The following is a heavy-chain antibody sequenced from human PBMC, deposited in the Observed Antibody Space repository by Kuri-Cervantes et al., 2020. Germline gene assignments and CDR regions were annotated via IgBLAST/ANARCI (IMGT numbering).Heavy chain of an antibody. V-gene: IGHV3-53*01. D-gene: IGHD1-26*01. CDR3: AREAGVGARYYDY. CDR2: LYSGSTT. Sequence: GGSLKILCAASGFTVSSNYMTWVRQAPGKGLEWVTVLYSGSTTYYADSVNRRFIISRDNSKNTLYLQLNSLRAEDTAVYYCAREAGVGARYYDYWGQGTLVTVSS. CDR1: GFTVSSNY. J-gene: IGHJ4*02.